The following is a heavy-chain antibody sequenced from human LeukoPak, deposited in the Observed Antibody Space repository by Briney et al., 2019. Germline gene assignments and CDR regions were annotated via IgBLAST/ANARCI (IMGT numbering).Heavy chain of an antibody. Sequence: GGSLRLSCAASGFTFRSYGMHWVRQAPGKGLEWVAVISYDGNNEFYADSVKGRFTISRDTSKNTLYLQMDSLRAEDTAIYYCARVVGGYQFQPLDYWGQGTLVTVSS. V-gene: IGHV3-30*03. D-gene: IGHD5-12*01. J-gene: IGHJ4*02. CDR2: ISYDGNNE. CDR3: ARVVGGYQFQPLDY. CDR1: GFTFRSYG.